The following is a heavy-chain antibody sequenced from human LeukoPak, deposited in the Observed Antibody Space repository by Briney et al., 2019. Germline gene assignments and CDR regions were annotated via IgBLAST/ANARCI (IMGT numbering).Heavy chain of an antibody. CDR1: GFTYSMNG. Sequence: PGRSLRLSYAVSGFTYSMNGMHWVRQAPGKGLEWVTFISYDGSNEYYADSVKGRFTISRDNSKNTLYLQMNSLRAEDTAVYYCAKDGGGTDFDNWGQGTLVTVSS. D-gene: IGHD1-26*01. J-gene: IGHJ4*02. V-gene: IGHV3-30*18. CDR3: AKDGGGTDFDN. CDR2: ISYDGSNE.